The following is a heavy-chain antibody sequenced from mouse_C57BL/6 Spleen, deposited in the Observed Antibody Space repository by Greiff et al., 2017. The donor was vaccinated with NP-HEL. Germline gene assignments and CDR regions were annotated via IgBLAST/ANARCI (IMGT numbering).Heavy chain of an antibody. CDR2: IYPRSGNT. J-gene: IGHJ1*03. D-gene: IGHD1-1*01. CDR3: ASRDYYCSSSYWDFDV. CDR1: GYTFTSYG. Sequence: QVQLQQSGAELARPGASVKLSCKASGYTFTSYGISWVKQRTGQGLEWVGEIYPRSGNTYYNEKFKGKANLTADKSSSTEYMELRSLTSEDSAVYFCASRDYYCSSSYWDFDVWGTGTTVTVSS. V-gene: IGHV1-81*01.